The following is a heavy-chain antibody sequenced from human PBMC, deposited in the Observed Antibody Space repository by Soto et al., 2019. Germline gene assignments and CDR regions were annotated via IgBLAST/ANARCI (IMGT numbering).Heavy chain of an antibody. D-gene: IGHD1-1*01. V-gene: IGHV3-30*18. CDR1: GFTFSSYG. Sequence: VVSLRLSCAASGFTFSSYGMHWVRQAPGKGLEWVAVISYDGSNKYYADSVKGRFTISRDNSKNTLYLQMNSLRAEDTAVYYCAKDFDGTASEYYGMAGWGKGTTVT. CDR2: ISYDGSNK. J-gene: IGHJ6*04. CDR3: AKDFDGTASEYYGMAG.